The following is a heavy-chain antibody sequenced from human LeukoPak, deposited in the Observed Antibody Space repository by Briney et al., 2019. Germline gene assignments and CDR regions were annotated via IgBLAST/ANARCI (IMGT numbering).Heavy chain of an antibody. D-gene: IGHD1-26*01. J-gene: IGHJ3*02. CDR1: GFTPSSYW. CDR2: INSDGSTT. Sequence: GGSLRLSCAASGFTPSSYWMHWVRQAPGKGLVWVSRINSDGSTTTYADSMKGRFTISRDNAKNTLYLQMNSLRAEDTAVYYCAVKWTYDGFDIWGQGTMVTVSS. CDR3: AVKWTYDGFDI. V-gene: IGHV3-74*01.